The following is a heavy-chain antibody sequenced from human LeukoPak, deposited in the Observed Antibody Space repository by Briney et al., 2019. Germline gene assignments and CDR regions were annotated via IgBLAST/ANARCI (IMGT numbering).Heavy chain of an antibody. CDR1: GGSISSSNW. V-gene: IGHV4-4*02. J-gene: IGHJ6*02. CDR2: IYHSGST. Sequence: PSETLSLTCAVSGGSISSSNWWSWVRQPPGKGLEWIGEIYHSGSTNYNPSLKSRVTISVDKSKNQFSLKLSSVTAADTAVYYCARGGSSGWYYYGMDVWGQGTTVTVSS. CDR3: ARGGSSGWYYYGMDV. D-gene: IGHD6-19*01.